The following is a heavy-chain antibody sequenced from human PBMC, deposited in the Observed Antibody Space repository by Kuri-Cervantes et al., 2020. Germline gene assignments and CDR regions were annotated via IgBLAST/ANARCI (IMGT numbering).Heavy chain of an antibody. CDR2: ISSSSSYI. D-gene: IGHD5-24*01. CDR3: ARGGLGRDGYNFLY. J-gene: IGHJ4*02. Sequence: GGSLRLSCAASGFTFSSYSMNWVRQAPGKGLEWVSSISSSSSYIYCADSVKGRFTISRDNAKNSLYLQMNSLRAEDTAVYYCARGGLGRDGYNFLYWGQGTLVTVSS. V-gene: IGHV3-21*01. CDR1: GFTFSSYS.